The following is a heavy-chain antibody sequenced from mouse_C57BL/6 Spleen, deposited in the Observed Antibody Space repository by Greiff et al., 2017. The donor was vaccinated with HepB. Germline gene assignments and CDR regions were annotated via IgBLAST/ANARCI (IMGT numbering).Heavy chain of an antibody. D-gene: IGHD2-1*01. V-gene: IGHV3-6*01. Sequence: EVKLEESGPGLVKPSQSLSLTCSVTGYSITSGYYWNWIRQFPGNKLEWMGYISYDGSNNYNPSLKNRISITRDTSKNQFFLKLNSVTTEDTATYYCANYGNYAWFAYWGQGTLVTVSA. CDR3: ANYGNYAWFAY. J-gene: IGHJ3*01. CDR2: ISYDGSN. CDR1: GYSITSGYY.